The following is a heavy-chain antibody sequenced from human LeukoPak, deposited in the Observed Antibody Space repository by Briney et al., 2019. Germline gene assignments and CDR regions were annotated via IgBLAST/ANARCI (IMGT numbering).Heavy chain of an antibody. Sequence: GASVKVSCKATGYTFTSYYMHWVRQAPGQGLEWMGIINPSGGSTSYAQKFQGRVTMTRDTSTSTVYMELSSLRSEDTAVYYRARDTVSRSSAFDIWGQGTMVTVSS. CDR2: INPSGGST. D-gene: IGHD4-11*01. J-gene: IGHJ3*02. CDR3: ARDTVSRSSAFDI. CDR1: GYTFTSYY. V-gene: IGHV1-46*01.